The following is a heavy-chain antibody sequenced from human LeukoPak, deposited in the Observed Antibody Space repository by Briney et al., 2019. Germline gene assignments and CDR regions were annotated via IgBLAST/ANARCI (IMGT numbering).Heavy chain of an antibody. CDR3: AQDQWRLFDY. D-gene: IGHD2-21*02. CDR2: IKEDGSDT. J-gene: IGHJ4*02. Sequence: QPGGSLRLSCAASGFTFSNFWMSWVRQAPGKGLEWVANIKEDGSDTYYVDSVRGRFTISRDNAKNLLYLQMNSLRGEDTAVYYCAQDQWRLFDYWGQGTLVTVSS. CDR1: GFTFSNFW. V-gene: IGHV3-7*04.